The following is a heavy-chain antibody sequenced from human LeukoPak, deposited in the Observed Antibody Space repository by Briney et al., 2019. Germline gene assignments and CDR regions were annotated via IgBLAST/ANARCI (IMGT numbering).Heavy chain of an antibody. CDR2: INPNSGDT. CDR1: EYTFSVYH. D-gene: IGHD3-10*01. Sequence: ASVKVSCKASEYTFSVYHIHWVRLAPGQGLEWMAWINPNSGDTNYAQKFQGRVTMTRDTSISTAYMELSRLRSDDTAVYYCATTFGSDWGQGTLVTVSS. V-gene: IGHV1-2*02. CDR3: ATTFGSD. J-gene: IGHJ4*02.